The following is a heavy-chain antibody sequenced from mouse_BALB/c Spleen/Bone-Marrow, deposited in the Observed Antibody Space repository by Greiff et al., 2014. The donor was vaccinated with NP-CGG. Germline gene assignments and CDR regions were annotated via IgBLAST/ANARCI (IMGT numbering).Heavy chain of an antibody. Sequence: VQLQQSGPSLVKPSQTLSLTCSVTGDSITRGYWNWVRKFPGNKLEYMGYITYSANTYYNPSLKSRLSITRDTSKNQYYLQLNSVTTEDTATYYCANGYYFDYWGQGTTLTVSS. CDR1: GDSITRGY. J-gene: IGHJ2*01. V-gene: IGHV3-8*02. CDR3: ANGYYFDY. CDR2: ITYSANT.